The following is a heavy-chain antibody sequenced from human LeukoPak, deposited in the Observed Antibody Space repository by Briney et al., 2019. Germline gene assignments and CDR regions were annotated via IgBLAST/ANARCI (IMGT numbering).Heavy chain of an antibody. J-gene: IGHJ4*02. Sequence: GGSLRLSCAASGFTVSSSYMSWVRQAPGRGLEWVSFIYSGSTHYSDSVKGRFTISRDNSKSTLYLQMNSLRAEDTAVYYCARRAGAYSHPYDYWGQGTLVTVSS. CDR3: ARRAGAYSHPYDY. CDR2: IYSGST. V-gene: IGHV3-53*01. D-gene: IGHD4/OR15-4a*01. CDR1: GFTVSSSY.